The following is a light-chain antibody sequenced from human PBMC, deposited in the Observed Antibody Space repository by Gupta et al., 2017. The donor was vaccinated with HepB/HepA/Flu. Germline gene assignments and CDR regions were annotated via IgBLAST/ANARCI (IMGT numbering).Light chain of an antibody. Sequence: QSVLTQPPSASGSPGQSVTISCTATSGDIGGHNSVSWYQLHPGKAPKRIIYEVTKRPSGVPDRFSGSKSGNTASLTVSGLQAEDEAEYYCCSDVRYNYYVFGTGTKVTVL. CDR1: SGDIGGHNS. J-gene: IGLJ1*01. CDR2: EVT. V-gene: IGLV2-8*01. CDR3: CSDVRYNYYV.